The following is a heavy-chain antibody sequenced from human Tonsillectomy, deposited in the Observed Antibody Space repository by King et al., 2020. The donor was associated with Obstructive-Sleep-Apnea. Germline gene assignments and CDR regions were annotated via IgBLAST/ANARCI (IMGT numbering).Heavy chain of an antibody. D-gene: IGHD3-16*01. Sequence: QLVQSGAEVKKPGASVKVSCKASGYTFTSYDINWVLQATGQGLEWMGVMNPNTGNTGYAQKFQGRFTMTRNTSISTAYMELSSLRSEDTAVYYCAGGGESRAFNYYYYGMDVWGQGTTVTVSS. CDR1: GYTFTSYD. J-gene: IGHJ6*02. V-gene: IGHV1-8*01. CDR3: AGGGESRAFNYYYYGMDV. CDR2: MNPNTGNT.